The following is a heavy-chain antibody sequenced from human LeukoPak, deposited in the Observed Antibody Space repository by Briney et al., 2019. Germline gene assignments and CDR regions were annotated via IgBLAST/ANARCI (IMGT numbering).Heavy chain of an antibody. V-gene: IGHV3-23*01. CDR2: ISGTGAST. CDR1: GFTFSSYA. J-gene: IGHJ4*02. Sequence: GGSLRLSCAASGFTFSSYAMSWVRQAPGKGLEWVSAISGTGASTYYADSVKGRFTISRDNSKNTLYLQMNSLRAEDTAVYYCAKASSSGSYTYFDYWGQGTLVTVSS. D-gene: IGHD1-26*01. CDR3: AKASSSGSYTYFDY.